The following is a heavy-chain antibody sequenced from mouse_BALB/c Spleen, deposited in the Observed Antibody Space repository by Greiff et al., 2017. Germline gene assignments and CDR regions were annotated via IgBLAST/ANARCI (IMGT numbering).Heavy chain of an antibody. CDR3: ARDYDGPWFAY. CDR1: GFTFSSYG. J-gene: IGHJ3*01. Sequence: EVMLVESGGGLVQPGGSLKLSCAASGFTFSSYGMSWVRQTPDKRLELIATINSNGGSTYYPDSVKGRFTISRDNAKNTLYLQMSSLKSEDTAMYYCARDYDGPWFAYWGQGTLVTVSA. CDR2: INSNGGST. D-gene: IGHD1-2*01. V-gene: IGHV5-6-3*01.